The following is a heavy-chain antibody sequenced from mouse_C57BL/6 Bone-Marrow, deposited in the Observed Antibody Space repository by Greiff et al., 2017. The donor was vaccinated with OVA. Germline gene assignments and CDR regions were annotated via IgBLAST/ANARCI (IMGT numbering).Heavy chain of an antibody. V-gene: IGHV1-42*01. J-gene: IGHJ2*01. CDR2: INPSTGGT. CDR3: ARDNYYGSSYFDD. Sequence: EVQLQQSGPELVKPGASVKISCKASGYSFTGYYMNWVKQSPEKSLEWIGEINPSTGGTTYNQKFKAKATLTVDKSSSTAYMQLKSLTSEDSAVYYCARDNYYGSSYFDDWGKGTTLTVSS. CDR1: GYSFTGYY. D-gene: IGHD1-1*01.